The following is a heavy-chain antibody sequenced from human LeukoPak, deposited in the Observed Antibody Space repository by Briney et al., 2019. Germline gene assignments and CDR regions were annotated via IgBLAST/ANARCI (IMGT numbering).Heavy chain of an antibody. CDR3: AKAVSDIDSGLFEY. CDR2: ISGSGGST. Sequence: PGGSLRLSCAASGFTFRTSGMNWVRQAPGKGLEWVSAISGSGGSTYYADSVKGRFTISRDNSKNTLYLQMNSLRAEDTAVYYCAKAVSDIDSGLFEYWGQGTLVTVSS. D-gene: IGHD5-12*01. J-gene: IGHJ4*02. CDR1: GFTFRTSG. V-gene: IGHV3-23*01.